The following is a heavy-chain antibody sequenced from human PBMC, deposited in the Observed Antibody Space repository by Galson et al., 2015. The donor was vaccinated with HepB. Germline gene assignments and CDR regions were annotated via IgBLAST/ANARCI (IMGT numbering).Heavy chain of an antibody. CDR3: VKVWRGGDFAFDI. CDR1: GFTFSSYA. CDR2: ISSNGGST. Sequence: SLRLSCAASGFTFSSYAMHWVRQAPGKGLEYVSAISSNGGSTYYADSVKGRFTISRDNSKNTLYLQMSSLRAEDTAVYYCVKVWRGGDFAFDIWGQGTMVTVSS. J-gene: IGHJ3*02. V-gene: IGHV3-64D*06. D-gene: IGHD2-21*02.